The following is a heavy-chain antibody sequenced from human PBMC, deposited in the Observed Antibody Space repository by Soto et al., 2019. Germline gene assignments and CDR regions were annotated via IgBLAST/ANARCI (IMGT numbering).Heavy chain of an antibody. D-gene: IGHD6-6*01. Sequence: HVQLQESGPGLVKPSQTLSLTCTVSGGSIRSDEYYWSWIRQPPGKGLEWIGYIYYSGRTSYNPSLKSRLTISMGMSEYQFSLKLSSVSAADTAVYYCARDRSNSPEQLDYWGQGTLVIVSS. V-gene: IGHV4-30-4*01. CDR1: GGSIRSDEYY. CDR3: ARDRSNSPEQLDY. J-gene: IGHJ4*02. CDR2: IYYSGRT.